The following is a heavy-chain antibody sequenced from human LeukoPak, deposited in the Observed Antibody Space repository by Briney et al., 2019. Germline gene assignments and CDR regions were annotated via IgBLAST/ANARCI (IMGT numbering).Heavy chain of an antibody. D-gene: IGHD3-22*01. CDR1: GFTFSSYG. CDR2: ISYDGSNK. CDR3: ARESLSYDSSGYYYEGADIDY. J-gene: IGHJ4*02. V-gene: IGHV3-30*03. Sequence: PGGSLRLSCAASGFTFSSYGMHWVRQAPGKGLEWVAVISYDGSNKYYADSVKGRFTISRDNSKNTLYLQMNSLRAEDTAVYYCARESLSYDSSGYYYEGADIDYWGQGTLVTVSS.